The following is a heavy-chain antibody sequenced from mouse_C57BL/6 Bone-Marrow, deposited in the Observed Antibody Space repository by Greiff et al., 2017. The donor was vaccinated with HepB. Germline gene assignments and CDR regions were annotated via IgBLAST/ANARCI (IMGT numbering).Heavy chain of an antibody. V-gene: IGHV7-1*01. CDR3: ARDAPYYYGSSYGWYFDV. D-gene: IGHD1-1*01. Sequence: EVQLVESGGGLVQSGRSLRLSCATSGFTFSDFYMEWVRQAPGKGLEWIAASRNKANDYTTEYSASVKGRFIVSRDTSQSILYLQMNALRAEDTAIYYCARDAPYYYGSSYGWYFDVWGTGTTVTVSS. CDR1: GFTFSDFY. J-gene: IGHJ1*03. CDR2: SRNKANDYTT.